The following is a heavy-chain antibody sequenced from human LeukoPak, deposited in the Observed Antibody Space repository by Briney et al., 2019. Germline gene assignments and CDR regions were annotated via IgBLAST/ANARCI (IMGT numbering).Heavy chain of an antibody. CDR2: IYYRGST. CDR3: ARHGAYYYDSSDYYRFDY. J-gene: IGHJ4*02. CDR1: GGSISSSSYY. Sequence: SETLSLTCIVSGGSISSSSYYWGWIRQPPEKGLEWIGSIYYRGSTYYNPSLKSRVTISVDTSKNQFSLKLSSVAAADTAVYYCARHGAYYYDSSDYYRFDYWGQGALVTVSS. V-gene: IGHV4-39*01. D-gene: IGHD3-22*01.